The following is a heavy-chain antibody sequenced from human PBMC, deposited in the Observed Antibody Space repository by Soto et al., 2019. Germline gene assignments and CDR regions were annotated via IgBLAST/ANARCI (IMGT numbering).Heavy chain of an antibody. CDR3: AKDLRPDGVWDFDY. CDR1: VFTFSSYT. CDR2: INSGGRT. V-gene: IGHV3-23*01. J-gene: IGHJ4*02. D-gene: IGHD4-17*01. Sequence: GGSLRLSCAASVFTFSSYTMNWVRQAPGKGLEWVSGINSGGRTYYADSVKGRFTISRDDSKNTLYLQIISLRAEDTAVYYCAKDLRPDGVWDFDYWGQGTPVTVSS.